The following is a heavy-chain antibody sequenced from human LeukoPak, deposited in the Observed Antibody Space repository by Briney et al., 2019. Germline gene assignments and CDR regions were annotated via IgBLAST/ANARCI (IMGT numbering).Heavy chain of an antibody. CDR3: ARDPGIAVAAVLAPDDAFDI. V-gene: IGHV1-69*06. CDR2: INPIFGTT. CDR1: GVTFSRFT. D-gene: IGHD6-19*01. Sequence: GASVKVSCKASGVTFSRFTISWVRQAPGQGLEWMGGINPIFGTTNYAQKFQGRVTITADKSTSTAYMELSSLRSEDTAVYYCARDPGIAVAAVLAPDDAFDIWGQGTMVTVSS. J-gene: IGHJ3*02.